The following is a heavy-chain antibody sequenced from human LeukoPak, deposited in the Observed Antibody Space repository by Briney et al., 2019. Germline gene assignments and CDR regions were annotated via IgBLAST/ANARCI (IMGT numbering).Heavy chain of an antibody. D-gene: IGHD3-10*01. CDR1: GGSISSGGYY. V-gene: IGHV4-31*03. CDR3: AGGGYYYGSGRLSYYYYYMDV. CDR2: IYYSGST. J-gene: IGHJ6*03. Sequence: PSQTLSLTCTVSGGSISSGGYYWSWIRQHPGKGLEWIGYIYYSGSTYYNPSLKSRVTISVDTSKNHFPLKLSSVNAADTAVYYCAGGGYYYGSGRLSYYYYYMDVWGKGTTVTVSS.